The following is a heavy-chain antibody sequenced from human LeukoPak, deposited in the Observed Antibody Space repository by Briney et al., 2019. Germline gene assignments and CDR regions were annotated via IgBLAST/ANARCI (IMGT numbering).Heavy chain of an antibody. J-gene: IGHJ3*02. Sequence: SVKVSCKASGGTFSSYAITWVRQAPGQGLEWMGRIIPIFGTTNYAQRFQGRVTTTADTTTSTAYMHLSSLRSEDTAVYYCARGLEYYYDTFRDFDIWGQGTMVIVSS. CDR1: GGTFSSYA. CDR2: IIPIFGTT. CDR3: ARGLEYYYDTFRDFDI. V-gene: IGHV1-69*06. D-gene: IGHD3-22*01.